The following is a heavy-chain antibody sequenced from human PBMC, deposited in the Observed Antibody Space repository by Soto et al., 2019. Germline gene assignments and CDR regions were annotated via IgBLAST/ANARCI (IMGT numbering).Heavy chain of an antibody. CDR3: ARDTDSRGGFDY. CDR2: ISSSSSYI. CDR1: GFTFSSYS. Sequence: EVQLVESGGGLVKPGGSLRLSCAASGFTFSSYSMNWVRQAPGKGLEWVSPISSSSSYIYYADSVKGRFTISRDNAKNSLYLQMNSLRAEDTAVYYCARDTDSRGGFDYWGQGTLVTVSS. V-gene: IGHV3-21*01. J-gene: IGHJ4*02. D-gene: IGHD6-25*01.